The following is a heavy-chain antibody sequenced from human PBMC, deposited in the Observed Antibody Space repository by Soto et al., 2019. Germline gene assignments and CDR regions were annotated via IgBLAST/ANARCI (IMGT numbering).Heavy chain of an antibody. V-gene: IGHV1-18*01. CDR3: ARDHSSGWYEVDY. D-gene: IGHD6-19*01. Sequence: PSVKVSFKASGYTFTSYGISWARQAPGQGLEWMGWISAYNGNTNYAQKLQGRVTMTTDTSTSTAYMELRSLRSDDTAVYSCARDHSSGWYEVDYWGQGTLVTVSS. J-gene: IGHJ4*02. CDR2: ISAYNGNT. CDR1: GYTFTSYG.